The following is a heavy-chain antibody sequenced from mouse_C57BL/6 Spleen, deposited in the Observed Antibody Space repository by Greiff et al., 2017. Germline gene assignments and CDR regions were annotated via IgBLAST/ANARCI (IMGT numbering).Heavy chain of an antibody. V-gene: IGHV1-39*01. J-gene: IGHJ3*01. CDR2: INPNYGTT. Sequence: VQLKESGPELVKPGASVKISCKASGYSFTDYNMNWVKQSNGKSLEWIGVINPNYGTTSYNQKFKGKATLTVDKSSSTAYMQLNSRTSEDAAVYYCAPYPWFAYWGQGTLVTVSA. CDR1: GYSFTDYN. D-gene: IGHD2-10*01. CDR3: APYPWFAY.